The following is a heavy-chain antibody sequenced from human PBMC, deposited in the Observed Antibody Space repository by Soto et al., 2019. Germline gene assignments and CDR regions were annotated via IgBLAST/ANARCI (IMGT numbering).Heavy chain of an antibody. D-gene: IGHD3-9*01. CDR2: INHSGST. J-gene: IGHJ4*02. V-gene: IGHV4-34*01. CDR3: ARGRSDYDILTGYYKGLGY. Sequence: SETLSLTCAVYGGSFSGYYWSWIRQPPGKGLEWIGEINHSGSTNYNPSLKSRVTISVDTSKNQFSLKLSSVTAADTAVYYCARGRSDYDILTGYYKGLGYWGQGTLVTVSS. CDR1: GGSFSGYY.